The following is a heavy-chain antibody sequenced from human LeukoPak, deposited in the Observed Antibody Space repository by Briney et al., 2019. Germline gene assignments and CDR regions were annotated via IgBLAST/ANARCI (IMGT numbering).Heavy chain of an antibody. D-gene: IGHD2-2*01. Sequence: ASVKVSCKASGYTFTGYYMHWVRQAPGQGLEWMGWINPNSGGTNYAQKSQGRVTMTRDTSISTAYMALSRLRSDDTAVYHCARVPPYCSTTSCYWGGNWFDPWGQGTLVTVSS. CDR2: INPNSGGT. J-gene: IGHJ5*02. CDR3: ARVPPYCSTTSCYWGGNWFDP. CDR1: GYTFTGYY. V-gene: IGHV1-2*02.